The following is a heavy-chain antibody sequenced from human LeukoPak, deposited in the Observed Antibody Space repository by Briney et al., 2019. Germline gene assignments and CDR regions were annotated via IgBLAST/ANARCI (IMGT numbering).Heavy chain of an antibody. CDR1: GYTFTSYD. D-gene: IGHD6-19*01. CDR3: ARGASWGSGWYTHYYYGMDV. J-gene: IGHJ6*02. CDR2: MNPNSGNT. Sequence: ASVKVSCKASGYTFTSYDINWVRQATGQGLEWMGWMNPNSGNTGYAQKFQGRVTMTRNTSISTAYMELSSLRSEDTAVYYCARGASWGSGWYTHYYYGMDVWGQGTTVTVSS. V-gene: IGHV1-8*01.